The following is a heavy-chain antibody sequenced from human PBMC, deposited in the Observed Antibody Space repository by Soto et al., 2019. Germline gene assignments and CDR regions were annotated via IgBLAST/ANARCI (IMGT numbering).Heavy chain of an antibody. CDR2: ISGSGGST. J-gene: IGHJ4*02. V-gene: IGHV3-23*01. CDR3: AKDTMPYHTVNPYYFDY. CDR1: GFTFSSYA. D-gene: IGHD4-17*01. Sequence: GGSLRLSCAASGFTFSSYAMSWVRQAPGKGLEWVSAISGSGGSTYYADSVKGRFTISRDNSKNTLYLQMNSLRAEDTAVYYCAKDTMPYHTVNPYYFDYWGQGTLVTVSS.